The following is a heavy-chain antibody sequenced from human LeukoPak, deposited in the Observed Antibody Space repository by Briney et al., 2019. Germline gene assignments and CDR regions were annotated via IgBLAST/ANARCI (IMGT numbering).Heavy chain of an antibody. Sequence: GASVKVSCKASGYTFTSYGISWVRQAPGQGLEWMGWISAYNGNTNYAQKLQGRVTMTTDTSTSTAYMELRSLRSDDTAVYYCARDPQRIAAAGWRPPNDYWGQGTLVTVSS. CDR1: GYTFTSYG. CDR2: ISAYNGNT. CDR3: ARDPQRIAAAGWRPPNDY. D-gene: IGHD6-13*01. V-gene: IGHV1-18*01. J-gene: IGHJ4*02.